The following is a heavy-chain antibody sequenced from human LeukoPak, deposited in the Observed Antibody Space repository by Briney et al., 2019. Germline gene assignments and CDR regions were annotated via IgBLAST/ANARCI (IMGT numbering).Heavy chain of an antibody. J-gene: IGHJ3*02. D-gene: IGHD6-13*01. CDR3: ARAHIAPKTGVAFDI. Sequence: SVKVSCKASGGTFSSYAISWVRQAPAQGLEWMGGIIPILGTANYAQKFQGRVTITTDESTSTAYMELSSLRSEDSDVYCCARAHIAPKTGVAFDIWGQGTMVTVSS. V-gene: IGHV1-69*05. CDR2: IIPILGTA. CDR1: GGTFSSYA.